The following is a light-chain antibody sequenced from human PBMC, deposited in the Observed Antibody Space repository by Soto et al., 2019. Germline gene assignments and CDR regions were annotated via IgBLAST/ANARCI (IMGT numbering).Light chain of an antibody. J-gene: IGKJ1*01. Sequence: EIVMTQSPATLSVSPGERATLSCRASQYVSSSFLAWIQQKPGLAPRLLIYGASSRATGIPDRFSGSGSGTDFTLTISSLEPEDFAVYYCQERTGWPPWTFGQGTKVDIK. CDR1: QYVSSSF. CDR2: GAS. CDR3: QERTGWPPWT. V-gene: IGKV3D-20*02.